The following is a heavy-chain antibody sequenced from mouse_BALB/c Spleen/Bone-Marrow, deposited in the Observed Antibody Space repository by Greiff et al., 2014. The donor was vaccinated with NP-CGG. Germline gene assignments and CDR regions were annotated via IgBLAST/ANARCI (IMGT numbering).Heavy chain of an antibody. CDR3: ARWEYYAMDY. Sequence: VQLQQSGAELVKPGASVKLSCTASGFNIKDTYMHWVKHRPEQGLEWIGRIDPANGNTKYDPKFQGKATITADTSSNTAYLQLSSLTSEDTAVYYCARWEYYAMDYWGQGTSVTVSS. CDR1: GFNIKDTY. D-gene: IGHD4-1*01. V-gene: IGHV14-3*02. CDR2: IDPANGNT. J-gene: IGHJ4*01.